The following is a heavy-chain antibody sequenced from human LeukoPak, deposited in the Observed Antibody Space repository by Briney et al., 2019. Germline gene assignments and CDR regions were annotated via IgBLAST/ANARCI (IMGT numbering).Heavy chain of an antibody. J-gene: IGHJ3*02. Sequence: GESLKISCKGSGYSFTTYWIAWVRQMPGKGLEWMGIVYPGDSDSRYSPSFQGQVTISADKSINTAYVQWSSLKASDTAMYYCARPAVAGTLSAFDIWGQGQWSPSLQ. CDR3: ARPAVAGTLSAFDI. CDR1: GYSFTTYW. CDR2: VYPGDSDS. D-gene: IGHD6-19*01. V-gene: IGHV5-51*01.